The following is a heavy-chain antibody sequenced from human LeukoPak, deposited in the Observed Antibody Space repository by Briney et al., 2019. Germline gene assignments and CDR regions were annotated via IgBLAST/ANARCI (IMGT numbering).Heavy chain of an antibody. V-gene: IGHV1-2*02. CDR2: IDPNSGGT. CDR1: GYTFTSYG. J-gene: IGHJ4*02. Sequence: ASVKVSCKASGYTFTSYGISWVRQAPGQGLEWMGWIDPNSGGTNYAQKFQGRVTMTRDTSISTAYMELSRLRSDDTAVYYCARAPELWFGELSRSTPFDYWGQGTLVTVSS. D-gene: IGHD3-10*01. CDR3: ARAPELWFGELSRSTPFDY.